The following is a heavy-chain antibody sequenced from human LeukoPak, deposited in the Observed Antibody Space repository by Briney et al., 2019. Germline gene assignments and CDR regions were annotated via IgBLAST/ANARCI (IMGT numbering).Heavy chain of an antibody. CDR3: AGADYYDSSGYDY. Sequence: GGSLRLSCAASGFTVSSNYMSWVRQAPGKGLEWVSVIYSGGSTYYADSVKGRFTISRDNSKNTLYLQMNSLRAEDTAVYYCAGADYYDSSGYDYWGQGTLVTVSS. D-gene: IGHD3-22*01. V-gene: IGHV3-53*01. CDR2: IYSGGST. CDR1: GFTVSSNY. J-gene: IGHJ4*02.